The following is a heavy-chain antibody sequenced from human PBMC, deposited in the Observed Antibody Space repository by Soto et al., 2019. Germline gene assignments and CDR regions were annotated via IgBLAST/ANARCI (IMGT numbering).Heavy chain of an antibody. V-gene: IGHV3-23*01. CDR2: IYGSGEDT. D-gene: IGHD1-26*01. J-gene: IGHJ4*02. Sequence: EVQLLESGGGLVQPGGSLRLSCAASGFIFSTYAMNWVRLAPGKGLEWVSSIYGSGEDTFYADSVKGRFTISRDNSKNTLYLQMNSLRAEDTAVYYCAKVVGRIYFENWGQGTLVTVSS. CDR3: AKVVGRIYFEN. CDR1: GFIFSTYA.